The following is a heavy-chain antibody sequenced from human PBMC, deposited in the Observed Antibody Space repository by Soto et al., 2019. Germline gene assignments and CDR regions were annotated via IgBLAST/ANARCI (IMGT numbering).Heavy chain of an antibody. CDR3: ARDRIIAAAGKSYFGYYYYGMDV. Sequence: PGGSLRLSCAASGFTFSSYSMNWVRQAPGKGLEWVSSISSSSSYIYYADSVKGRFTISRDNAKNSLYLQMNSLRAEDTAVYYCARDRIIAAAGKSYFGYYYYGMDVWGQGTTVTVSS. J-gene: IGHJ6*02. D-gene: IGHD6-13*01. CDR1: GFTFSSYS. V-gene: IGHV3-21*01. CDR2: ISSSSSYI.